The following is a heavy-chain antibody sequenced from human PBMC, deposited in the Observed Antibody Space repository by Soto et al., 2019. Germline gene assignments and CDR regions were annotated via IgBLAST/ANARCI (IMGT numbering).Heavy chain of an antibody. Sequence: QVQLVQSGDEVKKPGASVKVSCKASGYIFVNYGIAWVRQAPGQGLEWMGWISPYTGNTHSATKIQGRLTMTTDTSTSTAYRDLGSLTSDDTAVYYYVMVDNYVTPTPQDVWGQGTTVTVS. V-gene: IGHV1-18*01. J-gene: IGHJ6*02. CDR1: GYIFVNYG. CDR3: VMVDNYVTPTPQDV. D-gene: IGHD3-16*01. CDR2: ISPYTGNT.